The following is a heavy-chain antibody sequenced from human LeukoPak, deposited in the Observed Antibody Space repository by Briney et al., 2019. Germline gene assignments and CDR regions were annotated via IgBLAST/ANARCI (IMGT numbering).Heavy chain of an antibody. CDR2: IIPILGIA. V-gene: IGHV1-69*04. D-gene: IGHD3-10*01. J-gene: IGHJ3*02. CDR1: GGTFSSYA. Sequence: SVKVSCKASGGTFSSYAISWVRQAPGQGLEWMGRIIPILGIANYAQKFQGRVTMTEDTSTDTAYMELSSLRSEDTAVYYCATDPGFGESGAFDIWGQGTMVTVSS. CDR3: ATDPGFGESGAFDI.